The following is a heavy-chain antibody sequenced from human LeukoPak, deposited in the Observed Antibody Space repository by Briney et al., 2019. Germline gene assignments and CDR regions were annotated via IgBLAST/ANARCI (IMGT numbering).Heavy chain of an antibody. D-gene: IGHD3-16*02. CDR2: FDPEDGET. J-gene: IGHJ4*02. V-gene: IGHV1-24*01. CDR1: GYTLTELS. CDR3: ATFKGESPLYYGYVWGSYPTFDY. Sequence: ASVKVSCKVSGYTLTELSMHWVRQAPRKGLEWMGGFDPEDGETIYAQKFQGRVTMTEDTSTDTAYMELSSLRSEDTAVYYCATFKGESPLYYGYVWGSYPTFDYWGQGTLVTVSS.